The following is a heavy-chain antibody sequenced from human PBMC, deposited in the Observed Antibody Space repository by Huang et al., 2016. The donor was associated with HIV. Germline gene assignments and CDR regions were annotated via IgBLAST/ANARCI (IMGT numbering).Heavy chain of an antibody. V-gene: IGHV1-69*12. CDR2: IVPVWATT. Sequence: QVRLVQSGAEVRKPGSSVKVSCKASGGTFSSYAISWVRQAPGRGFEWMGGIVPVWATTTYEQTSQGRVTITADESTSTVYMELSGLSSEDTAIYYCAKDFSYSSGWYTDAFNVWGQGTRVVVSS. CDR3: AKDFSYSSGWYTDAFNV. J-gene: IGHJ3*01. D-gene: IGHD6-19*01. CDR1: GGTFSSYA.